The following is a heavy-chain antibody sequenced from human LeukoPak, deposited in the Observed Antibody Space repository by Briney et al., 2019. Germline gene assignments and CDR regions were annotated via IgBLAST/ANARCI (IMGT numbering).Heavy chain of an antibody. J-gene: IGHJ4*02. CDR2: ISWDGGST. CDR1: GFTFDDYT. D-gene: IGHD3-3*01. Sequence: GGSLRLSCAASGFTFDDYTMHWVRQAPGKGLEWVSLISWDGGSTYYADSVKGRFTISRDNSKNSLYLQMNSLRTEDTALYYCAKEADFWSGYFDYWGQGTLATVSS. CDR3: AKEADFWSGYFDY. V-gene: IGHV3-43*01.